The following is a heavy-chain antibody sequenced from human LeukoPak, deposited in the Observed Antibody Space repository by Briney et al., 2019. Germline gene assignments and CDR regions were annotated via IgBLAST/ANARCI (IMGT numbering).Heavy chain of an antibody. CDR2: IIPILGIA. D-gene: IGHD3-22*01. CDR1: GGTFSSYA. CDR3: ARDRYYYDRSGYYIFDY. J-gene: IGHJ4*02. Sequence: SVKVSCKASGGTFSSYAVSWVRQAPGQGLEWMGRIIPILGIANYAQKFQGRVTITADKSTSTAYMELSSLRSDDTAVYYCARDRYYYDRSGYYIFDYGGQGPLVTVS. V-gene: IGHV1-69*04.